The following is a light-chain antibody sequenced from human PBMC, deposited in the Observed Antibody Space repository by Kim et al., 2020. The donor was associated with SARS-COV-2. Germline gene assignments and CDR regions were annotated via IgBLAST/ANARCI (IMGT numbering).Light chain of an antibody. CDR2: SNE. V-gene: IGLV1-44*01. J-gene: IGLJ3*02. CDR1: NSNIGSNT. CDR3: GAWDDSLNGWV. Sequence: QSVLTQPPSVSGTPGQRVTISCSGSNSNIGSNTVNWYRQLPGTAPKLLIFSNEQRPSGVPDRFSGSKSGTSASLAIRGLQSEDETHYYCGAWDDSLNGWVFGGGTKLTVL.